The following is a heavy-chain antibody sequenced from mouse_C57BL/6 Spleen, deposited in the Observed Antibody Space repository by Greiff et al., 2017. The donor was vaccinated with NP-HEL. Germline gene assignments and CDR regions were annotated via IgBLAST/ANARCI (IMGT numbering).Heavy chain of an antibody. CDR3: GRSTMVTPYAMDY. CDR1: GYAFSSSW. V-gene: IGHV1-82*01. Sequence: QVQLQQSGPELVKPGASVKISCKASGYAFSSSWMNWVKQRPGKGLEWIGRIYPGDGDTNYNGKFKGKATLTADKSSSTAYMQLSSLTSEDSAVYFCGRSTMVTPYAMDYWGQGTSVTVSS. J-gene: IGHJ4*01. CDR2: IYPGDGDT. D-gene: IGHD2-2*01.